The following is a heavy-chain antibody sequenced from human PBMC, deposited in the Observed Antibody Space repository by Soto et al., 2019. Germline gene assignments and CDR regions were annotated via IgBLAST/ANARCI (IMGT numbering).Heavy chain of an antibody. CDR3: ARGSVPPRYYYYGKDV. Sequence: ASVKVSCKASGYTFTSYGIKWVRQAPGQGLERMGWITAYNGNTNYAQKLQGRLTMTTDTSTSTAYMELRSLRSDDTAVYYCARGSVPPRYYYYGKDVWGQLTTVAFSS. D-gene: IGHD2-2*01. V-gene: IGHV1-18*04. CDR2: ITAYNGNT. J-gene: IGHJ6*02. CDR1: GYTFTSYG.